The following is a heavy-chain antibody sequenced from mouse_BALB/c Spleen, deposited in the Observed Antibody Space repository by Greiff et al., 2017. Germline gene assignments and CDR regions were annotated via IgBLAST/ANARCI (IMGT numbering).Heavy chain of an antibody. V-gene: IGHV1S81*02. CDR3: TRRRPPNYYRYDDRAAMDY. CDR1: GYTFTSYY. Sequence: VQLQQSGAELVKPGASVKLSCKASGYTFTSYYMYWVKQRPGQGLEWIGEINPSNGGTNFNEKFKSKATLTVDKSSSTAYMQLSSLTSEDSAVYYCTRRRPPNYYRYDDRAAMDYWGQGTSVTVSS. J-gene: IGHJ4*01. CDR2: INPSNGGT. D-gene: IGHD2-14*01.